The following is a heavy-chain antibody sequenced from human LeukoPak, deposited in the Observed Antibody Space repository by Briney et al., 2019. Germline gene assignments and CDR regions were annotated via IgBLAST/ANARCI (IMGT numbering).Heavy chain of an antibody. CDR3: AREGHDFWSGSRGWFDP. Sequence: SETLSLTCTVSAGSITSHDYYWSWIRQAPGKGLEWIGYTHNSGSTFYNPSLKSRFTISVDTSKNQFSLKVRSVTATDTAVYYCAREGHDFWSGSRGWFDPWGPGTLVTVSS. J-gene: IGHJ5*02. CDR2: THNSGST. V-gene: IGHV4-30-4*01. CDR1: AGSITSHDYY. D-gene: IGHD3-3*01.